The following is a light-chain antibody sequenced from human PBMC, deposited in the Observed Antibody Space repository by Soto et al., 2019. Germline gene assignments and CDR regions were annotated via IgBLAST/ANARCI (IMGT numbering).Light chain of an antibody. CDR3: QFYGDPSKT. J-gene: IGKJ1*01. Sequence: EIVLTQSPGTLSLSPGERGTLSCRASQTVSSNFLAWYQQKPRQAPRLLMFDASTRATGIPDRFTGSGSGTDFTLTISRLEPEDFAVYYCQFYGDPSKTFGQGTKVEIK. CDR1: QTVSSNF. CDR2: DAS. V-gene: IGKV3-20*01.